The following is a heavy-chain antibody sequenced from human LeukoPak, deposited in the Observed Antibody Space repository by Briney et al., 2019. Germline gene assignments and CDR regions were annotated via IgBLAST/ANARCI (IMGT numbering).Heavy chain of an antibody. V-gene: IGHV3-21*01. CDR2: ISSSSSYI. D-gene: IGHD2-2*02. J-gene: IGHJ4*02. CDR3: ARDSVVVPAAIPEVFDY. CDR1: GFTFSSYS. Sequence: GGSLRLSCAASGFTFSSYSMNWVRQAPGKGLEWVSSISSSSSYIYYADSVKGRFTISRDNAKNSLYLQMNSLRAEDTAVYYCARDSVVVPAAIPEVFDYWDQGTLVTVSS.